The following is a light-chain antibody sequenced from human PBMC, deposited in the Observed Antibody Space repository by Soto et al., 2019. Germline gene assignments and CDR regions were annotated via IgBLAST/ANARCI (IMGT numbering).Light chain of an antibody. CDR2: EVS. CDR1: SNDIGTYRY. Sequence: QSALTQPASVSGSPGQSITISCTGTSNDIGTYRYVSWYQQHPGKVPKLINFEVSDRPSGVSHRFSGPKSGNTASLTISGIQAEDEADYYCTSYTTSSTLVFGGGTKLTVL. J-gene: IGLJ3*02. V-gene: IGLV2-14*01. CDR3: TSYTTSSTLV.